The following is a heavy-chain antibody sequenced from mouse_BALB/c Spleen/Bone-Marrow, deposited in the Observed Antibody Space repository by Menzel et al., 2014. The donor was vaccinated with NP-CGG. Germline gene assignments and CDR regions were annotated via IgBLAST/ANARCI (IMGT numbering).Heavy chain of an antibody. J-gene: IGHJ2*01. D-gene: IGHD4-1*01. CDR1: GYAFTNYL. CDR3: ARRLTGTLYFDY. CDR2: INPGSGAT. V-gene: IGHV1-54*03. Sequence: VQLQQSGAELVRPGTSVKVSCKASGYAFTNYLIEWVKQRPGQGLEWIGVINPGSGATNYNESFKGKATLTADKSSSTPYMQLSSLTSDDSAVHFCARRLTGTLYFDYWGQGTTLTVSS.